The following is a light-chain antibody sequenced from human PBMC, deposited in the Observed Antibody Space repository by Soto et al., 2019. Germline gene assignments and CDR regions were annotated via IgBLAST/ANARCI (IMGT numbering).Light chain of an antibody. V-gene: IGKV3-20*01. CDR2: GAS. CDR3: QQYGSSGT. CDR1: QSVSNNY. Sequence: EIVLTQSPGTLSLSPCERATLSPRASQSVSNNYLAWYQQKPGQAPRLLIYGASNRATGIPDRFSGSGSGTDFTLTISRLEPEDFAVYYCQQYGSSGTFGQGTKVDIK. J-gene: IGKJ1*01.